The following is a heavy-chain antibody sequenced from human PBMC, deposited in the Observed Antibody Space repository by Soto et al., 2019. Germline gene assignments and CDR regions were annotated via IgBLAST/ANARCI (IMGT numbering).Heavy chain of an antibody. CDR2: IYSSGST. CDR3: ARDTVTTFADY. J-gene: IGHJ4*02. CDR1: GASISSGDYY. Sequence: QVQLQESGPGLVKPSQTLSLTCTVSGASISSGDYYWSWIRQPPGKGLEWIGFIYSSGSTYYNPSLKSGVTISVDTSKNQFSLRLSSVIAADTAVYYCARDTVTTFADYWGQGTLVTVSS. D-gene: IGHD4-17*01. V-gene: IGHV4-30-4*01.